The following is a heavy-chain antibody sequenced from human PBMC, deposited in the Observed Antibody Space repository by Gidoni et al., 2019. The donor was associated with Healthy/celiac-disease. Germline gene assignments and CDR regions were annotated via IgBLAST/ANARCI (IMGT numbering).Heavy chain of an antibody. Sequence: QLQLVQSGAEVKKPGSSVKVSCKASECTFSSYTISWVRQAPGQGLEWMGRIIPILGIANYAQKFQGRVTITADKSTSTAYMELSSLRSEDTAVYYCAREEGRYGMDVWGQGTTVTVSS. J-gene: IGHJ6*02. CDR3: AREEGRYGMDV. CDR1: ECTFSSYT. CDR2: IIPILGIA. D-gene: IGHD2-15*01. V-gene: IGHV1-69*08.